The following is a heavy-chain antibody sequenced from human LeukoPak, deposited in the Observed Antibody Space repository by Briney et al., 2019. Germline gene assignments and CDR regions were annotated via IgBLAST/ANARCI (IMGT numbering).Heavy chain of an antibody. CDR1: GYTFTGHY. V-gene: IGHV1-2*02. CDR2: INPYSGGT. J-gene: IGHJ5*02. CDR3: ARDYTPIRYFDGPDNLFDP. D-gene: IGHD3-9*01. Sequence: RASVKVSCKASGYTFTGHYMHWIRQAPGQGLEWMGCINPYSGGTNYAQKFQGRITLTRDTSISTVYMEVRRLRSDDTAVYYCARDYTPIRYFDGPDNLFDPWGQGTLVTVPS.